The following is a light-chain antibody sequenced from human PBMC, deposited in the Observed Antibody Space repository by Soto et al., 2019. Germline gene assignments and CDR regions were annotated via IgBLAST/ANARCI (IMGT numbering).Light chain of an antibody. CDR2: GAS. J-gene: IGKJ1*01. CDR3: QQYGGSTRT. CDR1: QSVTTQ. Sequence: IVLTQSPGTLSLSPWERATLSCRASQSVTTQLAWYQQKPGQAPRLIIHGASSRATGVPDRITGSGSGTDFTLSISRLEPEDFAVYYCQQYGGSTRTFGQGTKVDNK. V-gene: IGKV3-20*01.